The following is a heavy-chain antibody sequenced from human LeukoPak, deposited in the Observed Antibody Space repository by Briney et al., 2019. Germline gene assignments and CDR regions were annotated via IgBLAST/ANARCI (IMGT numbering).Heavy chain of an antibody. CDR1: GGTFSSYA. CDR2: IIPIFGTA. V-gene: IGHV1-69*01. J-gene: IGHJ6*04. D-gene: IGHD2-2*01. CDR3: ARESPIVVVPAAIEYYYYYGMDV. Sequence: SVKVSCKASGGTFSSYAISWVRQAPGQRLEWMGGIIPIFGTANYAQKFQGRVTITADESTSTAYMELSSLRSEDTAVYYCARESPIVVVPAAIEYYYYYGMDVWGKGTTVTVSS.